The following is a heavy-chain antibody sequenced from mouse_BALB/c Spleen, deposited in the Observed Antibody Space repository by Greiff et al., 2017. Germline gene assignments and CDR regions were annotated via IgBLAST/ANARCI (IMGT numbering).Heavy chain of an antibody. CDR2: INPYNGAT. CDR3: ARGDYGNSDY. J-gene: IGHJ2*01. V-gene: IGHV1-31*01. Sequence: VQLQQSGPELVKPGASVKISCKASGYSFTGYYMHWVKQSHVKSLEWIGRINPYNGATSYNQNFKDKASLTVDKSSSTAYMELHSLTSEDSAVYYCARGDYGNSDYWGQGTTLTVSS. CDR1: GYSFTGYY. D-gene: IGHD2-1*01.